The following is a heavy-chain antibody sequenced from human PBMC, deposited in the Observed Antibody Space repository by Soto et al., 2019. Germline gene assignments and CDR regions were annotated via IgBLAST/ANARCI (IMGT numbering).Heavy chain of an antibody. CDR1: GYAFSQFY. CDR3: ARESGGTTATLDYYYFYMDV. CDR2: INPNSGRT. V-gene: IGHV1-2*04. J-gene: IGHJ6*03. D-gene: IGHD1-26*01. Sequence: QVQLVQSGAEVKKPGASVKVSCKASGYAFSQFYIHWMRQAPGQGLEWMGWINPNSGRTKFAQKFQVWVTRTRDTSIKTVYMELSGLKSDATAVYYCARESGGTTATLDYYYFYMDVWGKGTTVTVSS.